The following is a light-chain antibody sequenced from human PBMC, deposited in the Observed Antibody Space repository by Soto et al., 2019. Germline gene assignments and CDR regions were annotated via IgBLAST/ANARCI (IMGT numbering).Light chain of an antibody. V-gene: IGKV1-39*01. J-gene: IGKJ4*01. CDR2: AAS. CDR3: QQSLTTPLT. CDR1: QSISIY. Sequence: DIQMIQSPSSLSASVGDRVTITCRASQSISIYLNWYQQKPGKAPKLLIYAASSLQSGVPSRFGGSGSGTDFTLTISSLQREDLATYYCQQSLTTPLTFGGGTKVDIK.